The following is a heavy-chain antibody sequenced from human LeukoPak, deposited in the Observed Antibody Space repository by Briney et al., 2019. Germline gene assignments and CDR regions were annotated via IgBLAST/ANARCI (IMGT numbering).Heavy chain of an antibody. D-gene: IGHD3-16*02. CDR3: ARDEALWYDYVWGSYPGY. V-gene: IGHV1-18*01. J-gene: IGHJ4*02. CDR2: ISAYNGNT. CDR1: GYTFTSYG. Sequence: ASVKVSCKASGYTFTSYGISWVRQAPGQGLEWMGWISAYNGNTNYAQKLQGRVTMTTDTSTSTAYMELSSLRSEDTAVYYCARDEALWYDYVWGSYPGYWGQGTLVTVSS.